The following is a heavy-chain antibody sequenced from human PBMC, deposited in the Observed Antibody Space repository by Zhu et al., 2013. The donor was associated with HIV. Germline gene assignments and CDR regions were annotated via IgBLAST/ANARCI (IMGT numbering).Heavy chain of an antibody. CDR3: AKAAVPVVIQVGYYYGMDV. D-gene: IGHD2-15*01. V-gene: IGHV1-2*02. Sequence: QVQLVQSGAEVKKPGSSVKVSCKASGYTFSGYYLHWVRQAPGQGLECMGWINPKTGDTHYAQTFQGRVTMTTNTSITTAYMELSSLRSGDTAVYYCAKAAVPVVIQVGYYYGMDVWGQGTTVIVSS. CDR2: INPKTGDT. CDR1: GYTFSGYY. J-gene: IGHJ6*02.